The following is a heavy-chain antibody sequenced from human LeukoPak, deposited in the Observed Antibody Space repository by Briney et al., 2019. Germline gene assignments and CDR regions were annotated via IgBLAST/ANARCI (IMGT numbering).Heavy chain of an antibody. J-gene: IGHJ4*02. Sequence: ASVKVSCKASGYTFTSYDINWVRQATGQRLEWMGWMNPNSGNTGYAQKFQGRVTMTRNTSISTAYMELSSLRSEDTAVYYCARVELLWFGELFDYWGQGTLVTVSS. CDR3: ARVELLWFGELFDY. V-gene: IGHV1-8*01. CDR2: MNPNSGNT. CDR1: GYTFTSYD. D-gene: IGHD3-10*01.